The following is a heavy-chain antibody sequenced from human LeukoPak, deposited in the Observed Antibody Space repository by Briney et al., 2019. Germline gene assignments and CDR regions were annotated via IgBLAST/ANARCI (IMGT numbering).Heavy chain of an antibody. J-gene: IGHJ5*02. V-gene: IGHV3-30*03. CDR3: ARDTDSSGFVDWFDP. CDR1: KFTFSNYG. Sequence: GGSLRLSCAASKFTFSNYGVHWVRQAPGKGLEWVAVISYDGSNKYYADSVKGRFTISRDNSKNTLYLQMNSLRAEDTAVYYCARDTDSSGFVDWFDPWGQGTLVTVSS. D-gene: IGHD3-22*01. CDR2: ISYDGSNK.